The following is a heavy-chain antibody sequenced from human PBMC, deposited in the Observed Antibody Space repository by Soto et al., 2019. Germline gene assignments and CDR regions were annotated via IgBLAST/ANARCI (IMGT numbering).Heavy chain of an antibody. J-gene: IGHJ6*02. V-gene: IGHV1-69*12. CDR1: GGTFSSYA. Sequence: QVQLVQSGAEVKKPGSSVKVSCKASGGTFSSYAISWVRQAPGQGLEWMGGIIPIFGTAHYAQKFQGRVTITADDFTSIAYMELSSLRSEDTAVYYCARHLGGNHYYYGMDVWGQGTTVTVSS. D-gene: IGHD3-16*01. CDR2: IIPIFGTA. CDR3: ARHLGGNHYYYGMDV.